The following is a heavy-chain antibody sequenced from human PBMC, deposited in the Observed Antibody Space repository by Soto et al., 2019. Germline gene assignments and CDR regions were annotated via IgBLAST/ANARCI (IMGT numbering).Heavy chain of an antibody. CDR1: CGSISSGGYY. Sequence: SETLSLTCTVSCGSISSGGYYWSWIRQHPGKGLEWIGYIYYSGSTYYNPSLKSRVTISVDTSKNQFSLKLSSVTAADTAVYYCARGEEDGYNYYFDYWGQGTLVTVSS. CDR3: ARGEEDGYNYYFDY. V-gene: IGHV4-31*03. J-gene: IGHJ4*02. D-gene: IGHD5-12*01. CDR2: IYYSGST.